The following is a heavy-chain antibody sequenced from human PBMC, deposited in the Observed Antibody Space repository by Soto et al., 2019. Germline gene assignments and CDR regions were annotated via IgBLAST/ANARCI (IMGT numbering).Heavy chain of an antibody. CDR3: ARDPSYGDPIDY. CDR2: IIPILGIA. Sequence: SVKVSCKASGGTFSSYTISWVRQAPGQGLEWMGRIIPILGIANYAQKFQGRVTITADKSTSTAYMELSSLRSEDTAVYYCARDPSYGDPIDYWGQGTLVTVSS. D-gene: IGHD4-17*01. CDR1: GGTFSSYT. V-gene: IGHV1-69*04. J-gene: IGHJ4*02.